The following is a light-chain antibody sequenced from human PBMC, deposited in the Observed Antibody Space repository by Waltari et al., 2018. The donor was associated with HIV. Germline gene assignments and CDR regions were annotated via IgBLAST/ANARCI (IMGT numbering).Light chain of an antibody. CDR1: SSNIGSHS. CDR2: RNN. Sequence: QSVLTHPPSASGTPGQRVTISHSGSSSNIGSHSVYWYQQLPGTAPKLLIYRNNQRPSGVPDRFSGSKSGTSASLAISGLRSEDEADYYCAAWDDSLSGVVFGGGTKLTVL. V-gene: IGLV1-47*01. CDR3: AAWDDSLSGVV. J-gene: IGLJ2*01.